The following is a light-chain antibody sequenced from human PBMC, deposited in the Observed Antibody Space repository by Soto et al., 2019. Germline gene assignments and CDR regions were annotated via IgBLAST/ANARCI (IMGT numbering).Light chain of an antibody. Sequence: ETVLTQSPGTLALSPGERVTLSCGASQSVTYRYLAWYQQKPGQAPRLLIYAASTRATGIPDRFSGSGSGTDFTFTISRLEPGDFAVYYCQQYGSSPWTFGQGTKVDIK. CDR3: QQYGSSPWT. CDR2: AAS. J-gene: IGKJ1*01. V-gene: IGKV3-20*01. CDR1: QSVTYRY.